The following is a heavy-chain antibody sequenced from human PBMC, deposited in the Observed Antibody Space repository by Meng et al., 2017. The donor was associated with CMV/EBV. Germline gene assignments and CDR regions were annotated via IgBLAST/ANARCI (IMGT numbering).Heavy chain of an antibody. CDR2: IKQDGSEK. CDR3: ARGYNRLAASALDY. Sequence: GESLKISCAASGFTFSTYWMTWVRQAPGKGLEWVANIKQDGSEKYYVDSVKGRFTMSRDNAKNSLYLDMNSLRAEDTAVYYCARGYNRLAASALDYWGQGVLVTVSS. J-gene: IGHJ4*02. CDR1: GFTFSTYW. D-gene: IGHD6-13*01. V-gene: IGHV3-7*01.